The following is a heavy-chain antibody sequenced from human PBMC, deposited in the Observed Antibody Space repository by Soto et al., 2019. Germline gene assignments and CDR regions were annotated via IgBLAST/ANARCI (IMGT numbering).Heavy chain of an antibody. D-gene: IGHD3-9*01. CDR2: IYWDDDA. J-gene: IGHJ4*02. CDR3: AHTQDSGNTGYYLFDS. Sequence: QITLKESGPTLVKPTQTLTLTCTVSGSSLSTSGVGVGWIRQPPGKALEWLALIYWDDDARYSPSLKHRLSITKDTSKSQVVLTVTNMAPVDAGTYYCAHTQDSGNTGYYLFDSWGQGTVVTVSS. V-gene: IGHV2-5*02. CDR1: GSSLSTSGVG.